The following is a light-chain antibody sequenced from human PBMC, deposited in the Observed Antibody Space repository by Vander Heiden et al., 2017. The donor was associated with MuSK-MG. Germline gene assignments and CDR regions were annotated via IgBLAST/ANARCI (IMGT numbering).Light chain of an antibody. CDR2: GAS. J-gene: IGKJ1*01. V-gene: IGKV1-6*01. CDR1: QGIRND. Sequence: AIQMTQSPSSLSASVGDRVTITCRASQGIRNDLGWYQQKPGKAPKLLIFGASTLQSGVPSRFSGSGSGTDFTLTISSLQPEDFATYYCLQDYNYPLTFGQGTKVEFK. CDR3: LQDYNYPLT.